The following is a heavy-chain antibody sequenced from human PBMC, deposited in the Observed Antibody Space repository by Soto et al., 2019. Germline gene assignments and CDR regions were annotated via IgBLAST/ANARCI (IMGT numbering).Heavy chain of an antibody. CDR2: IYYSGST. CDR3: ARDSDFWSGYSNYYYYYGMDV. J-gene: IGHJ6*02. Sequence: SETLSLTCTVSGGSVSSGSYYWSWIRQPPGKGLEWIGYIYYSGSTNYNPSLKSRVTISVDTSKNQFSLKLSSVTAAGTAVYYCARDSDFWSGYSNYYYYYGMDVWGQGTTVTVSS. V-gene: IGHV4-61*01. CDR1: GGSVSSGSYY. D-gene: IGHD3-3*01.